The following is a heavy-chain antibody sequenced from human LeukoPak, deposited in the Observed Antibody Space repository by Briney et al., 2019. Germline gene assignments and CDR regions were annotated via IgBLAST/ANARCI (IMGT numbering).Heavy chain of an antibody. D-gene: IGHD3-10*01. J-gene: IGHJ4*02. CDR3: ARYGSGTYRQFDY. CDR1: GGSISTYY. CDR2: IYYTGST. V-gene: IGHV4-59*01. Sequence: PSETLSLTCTVSGGSISTYYWSWIRQPPGKGLKWIGYIYYTGSTNYNPSLKSRVTISVDTSRNHFSLKLSSVTAADTAVYYCARYGSGTYRQFDYWGQGTLVTVSS.